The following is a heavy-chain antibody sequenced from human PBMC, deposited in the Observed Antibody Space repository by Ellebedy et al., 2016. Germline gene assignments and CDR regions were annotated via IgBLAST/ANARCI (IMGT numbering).Heavy chain of an antibody. D-gene: IGHD5-18*01. V-gene: IGHV3-15*01. CDR2: IKSKTDGGAA. J-gene: IGHJ4*02. CDR3: TTVYRYNYDSV. Sequence: GESLKISCAAPGFTFSNAWMNWVRQAPGKGLEWVGRIKSKTDGGAADYAAPVKGRFTISRDDSKNTLYLQMNSLETEDTAVYFCTTVYRYNYDSVWGQGTLVTVSS. CDR1: GFTFSNAW.